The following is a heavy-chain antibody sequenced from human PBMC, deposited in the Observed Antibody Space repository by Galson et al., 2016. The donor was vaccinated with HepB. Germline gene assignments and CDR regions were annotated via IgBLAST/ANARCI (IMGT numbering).Heavy chain of an antibody. V-gene: IGHV3-23*01. Sequence: SLRLSCAASGFTFSGYVMAWVRLAPGKGLEWVSSVTGDGGVTHYAASVKGRFTITTDNSKNTVYMHMNSLRGEDTAIYYCVSPPVGSIWKYLDLWGQGTQVTASS. CDR3: VSPPVGSIWKYLDL. D-gene: IGHD1-7*01. CDR2: VTGDGGVT. CDR1: GFTFSGYV. J-gene: IGHJ4*02.